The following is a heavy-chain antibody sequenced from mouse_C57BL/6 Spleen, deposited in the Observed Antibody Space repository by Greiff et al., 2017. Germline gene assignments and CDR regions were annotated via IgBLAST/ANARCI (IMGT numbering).Heavy chain of an antibody. D-gene: IGHD1-1*02. J-gene: IGHJ2*01. V-gene: IGHV1-50*01. CDR3: ASSLEGGRGYGLDY. CDR1: GYTFTSYW. Sequence: QVQLQQPGAELVKPGASVKLSCKASGYTFTSYWMPWVKQRPGQGLEWIGYIDPSGSYTNYNQKFKGKATLTVDTSSSTPYLQLSSLTSEDSAVYDGASSLEGGRGYGLDYWGQGTTVTVSA. CDR2: IDPSGSYT.